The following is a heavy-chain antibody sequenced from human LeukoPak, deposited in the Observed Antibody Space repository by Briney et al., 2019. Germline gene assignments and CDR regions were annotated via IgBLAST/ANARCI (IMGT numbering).Heavy chain of an antibody. CDR2: IYYSGST. CDR3: ARDGGRYFDY. D-gene: IGHD3-16*01. J-gene: IGHJ4*02. V-gene: IGHV4-31*03. Sequence: SQTLSLTCTVSGGSISSGGYYWSWIRQQPGKGLEWIGYIYYSGSTYYNPSLKSRVTISVDTSKNQFSLKLSSVTAADTAVYYCARDGGRYFDYWGQGTLVTVSS. CDR1: GGSISSGGYY.